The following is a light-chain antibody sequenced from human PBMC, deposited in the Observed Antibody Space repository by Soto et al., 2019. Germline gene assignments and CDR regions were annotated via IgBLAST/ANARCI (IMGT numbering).Light chain of an antibody. CDR1: KLGDKY. J-gene: IGLJ7*01. V-gene: IGLV3-1*01. Sequence: SYELTQPPSVSVSPGQTASITCSGDKLGDKYACWYQQKPGQSPVLVIYQDSKRPSGIPERSSGSNSGNTATLTISGTQAIDEADYYCQAWDSSTVFGRGTQLNVL. CDR3: QAWDSSTV. CDR2: QDS.